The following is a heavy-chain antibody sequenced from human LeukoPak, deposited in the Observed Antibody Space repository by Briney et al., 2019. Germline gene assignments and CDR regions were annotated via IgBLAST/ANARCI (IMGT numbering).Heavy chain of an antibody. CDR1: SGSISSYY. V-gene: IGHV4-4*07. D-gene: IGHD1-26*01. CDR2: IYTTGTT. CDR3: GRQGYTASYYFLDY. Sequence: SVTLSLTCTVSSGSISSYYWGWVRQRPGKGLEWIGRIYTTGTTHYNPSLKSRVTMSVDTSTNQFSLNLRSMTAADTAVYYCGRQGYTASYYFLDYWSQGTLVTVS. J-gene: IGHJ4*02.